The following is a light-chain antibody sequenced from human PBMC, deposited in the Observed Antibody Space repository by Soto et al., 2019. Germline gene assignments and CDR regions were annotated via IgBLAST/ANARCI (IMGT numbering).Light chain of an antibody. CDR1: QSISSSY. CDR2: DAS. Sequence: EIVLTQSPGTLSLSPGERATLSCRASQSISSSYLAWYQQKPGQAPRLLIFDASSRATGIPDRFSGSGSGTDFTLTISRLEPEDFAVYYCQQCGGSPLYTFGQGTNLEIK. CDR3: QQCGGSPLYT. V-gene: IGKV3-20*01. J-gene: IGKJ2*01.